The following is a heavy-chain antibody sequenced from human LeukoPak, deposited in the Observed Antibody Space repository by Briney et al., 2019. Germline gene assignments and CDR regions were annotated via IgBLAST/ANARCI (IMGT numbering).Heavy chain of an antibody. J-gene: IGHJ3*02. D-gene: IGHD5-12*01. Sequence: GGALRLSWAASGFPFSSFSRSWVRQAPGKGLEWVSGISGEGGSTYYAYSVKGRFTITRDNSKHTLYLQMKSLRVEDTAVYYCASPITMQVATGDDAFDIWGQGTMVTVSS. CDR2: ISGEGGST. CDR1: GFPFSSFS. V-gene: IGHV3-23*01. CDR3: ASPITMQVATGDDAFDI.